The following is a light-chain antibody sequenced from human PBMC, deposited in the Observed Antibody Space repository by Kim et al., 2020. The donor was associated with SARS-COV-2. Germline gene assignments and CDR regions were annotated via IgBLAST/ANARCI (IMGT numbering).Light chain of an antibody. V-gene: IGKV1-12*01. CDR1: QGISTY. Sequence: DIQMTQSPSSVSASVGDRVTITCRASQGISTYLAWYQQKPGEAPGLLIYAASTLQSGVPSRFSGSGSGTEFTLSISSLQPEDFATYYCQQGHSFPHTFVQGTKLEI. CDR3: QQGHSFPHT. CDR2: AAS. J-gene: IGKJ2*01.